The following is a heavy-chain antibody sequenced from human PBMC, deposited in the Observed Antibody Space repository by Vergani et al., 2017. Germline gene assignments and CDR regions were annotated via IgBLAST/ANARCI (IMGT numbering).Heavy chain of an antibody. CDR3: AREKQLERADYYYGMDV. V-gene: IGHV5-51*01. CDR1: GYSFTSYW. D-gene: IGHD1-1*01. J-gene: IGHJ6*02. CDR2: IYPGDSDT. Sequence: EVQLVQSGAEVKKPGESLKISCKGSGYSFTSYWIGWVRQMPGKGLEWMGIIYPGDSDTRYSPSFQGQVTISADKSISTAYLQWSSLKASDTAMYYCAREKQLERADYYYGMDVWGQGTTVTVSS.